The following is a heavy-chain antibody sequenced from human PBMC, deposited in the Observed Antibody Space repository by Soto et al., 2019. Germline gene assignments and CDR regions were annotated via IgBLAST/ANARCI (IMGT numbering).Heavy chain of an antibody. V-gene: IGHV3-30-3*01. CDR1: GFTFSSYA. D-gene: IGHD3-16*01. Sequence: PGGSLRLSCAASGFTFSSYAMHWVRQAPGKGLEWVAVISYDGSDKYYADSVKGRFTISRDNSKNTLYLQMNSLRAEDTAVYYCAREGRLPHWGQGTLVTVSS. CDR3: AREGRLPH. CDR2: ISYDGSDK. J-gene: IGHJ4*02.